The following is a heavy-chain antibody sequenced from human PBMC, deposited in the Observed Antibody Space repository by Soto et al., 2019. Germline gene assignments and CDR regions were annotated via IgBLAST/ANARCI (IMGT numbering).Heavy chain of an antibody. D-gene: IGHD3-22*01. J-gene: IGHJ4*02. V-gene: IGHV3-66*01. CDR2: IYSGGST. Sequence: GGSLRLSCAASGFTVSSNYMSWVRQAPGKGLEWVSVIYSGGSTYYADSVKGRFTISRDNSKNTLYLQMNSLRAEDTAVYYCAREPLIYYDSSGPSVYWGQGTLVTVSS. CDR1: GFTVSSNY. CDR3: AREPLIYYDSSGPSVY.